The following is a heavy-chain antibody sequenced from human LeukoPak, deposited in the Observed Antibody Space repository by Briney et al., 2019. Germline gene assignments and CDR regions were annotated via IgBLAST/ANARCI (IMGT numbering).Heavy chain of an antibody. J-gene: IGHJ4*02. CDR1: GFTFSSYW. V-gene: IGHV3-7*05. Sequence: GGSLRLSCAASGFTFSSYWMSWIRQAPGKGLEWVANIKQDGSEKYYVDSVKGRFTISRDNAKNSLYLQMNSLRAEDTAVYYCARGNGDLPFDYWGQGTLVTVSS. CDR3: ARGNGDLPFDY. D-gene: IGHD4-17*01. CDR2: IKQDGSEK.